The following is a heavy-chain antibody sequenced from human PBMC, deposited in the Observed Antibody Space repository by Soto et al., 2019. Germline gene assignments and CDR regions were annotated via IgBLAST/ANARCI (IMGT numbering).Heavy chain of an antibody. CDR3: VRGKPGTPDYGMDV. CDR1: GGSISSGGYY. Sequence: QVQLQESGPGLVKPSQTLSLTCTVSGGSISSGGYYWSWIRQHPGKGLEWIGYIYYSGSTYYNPSLKSRVTISVDTSKNQFSLKLSSVTAADTAVYYCVRGKPGTPDYGMDVWGQGTTVTVSS. D-gene: IGHD1-1*01. J-gene: IGHJ6*02. V-gene: IGHV4-31*03. CDR2: IYYSGST.